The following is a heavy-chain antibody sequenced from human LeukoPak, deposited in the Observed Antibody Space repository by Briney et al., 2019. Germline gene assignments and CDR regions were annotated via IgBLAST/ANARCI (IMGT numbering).Heavy chain of an antibody. CDR1: GFTFSSYW. CDR2: IKQDGSEK. J-gene: IGHJ4*02. D-gene: IGHD5-18*01. CDR3: ARGNSYGDFDY. Sequence: PGGSLRLSCAASGFTFSSYWMSWVRQAPGKGLEWVANIKQDGSEKYYVDSVKGRFTISRDNAKNSLYLQMNSLRADDTAVYYCARGNSYGDFDYWGQGTLVTVSS. V-gene: IGHV3-7*03.